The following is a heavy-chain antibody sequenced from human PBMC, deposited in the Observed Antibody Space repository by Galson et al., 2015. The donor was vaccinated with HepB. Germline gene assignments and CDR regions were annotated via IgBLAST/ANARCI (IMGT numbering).Heavy chain of an antibody. J-gene: IGHJ6*03. D-gene: IGHD4-17*01. CDR1: GFTFSNYS. Sequence: SLRLSCAASGFTFSNYSMNWVRQAPGKGLEWVSYISHSSSNMYYADSVKGRFTISRDNSKNSLYLQMNSLRDEDTAVYYCASRPNGYLGFDHMDVWGKGTTVTVSS. CDR3: ASRPNGYLGFDHMDV. V-gene: IGHV3-48*02. CDR2: ISHSSSNM.